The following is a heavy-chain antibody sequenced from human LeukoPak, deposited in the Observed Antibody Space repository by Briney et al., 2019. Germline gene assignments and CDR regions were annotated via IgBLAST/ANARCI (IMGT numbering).Heavy chain of an antibody. CDR3: ARGGLSRWLVTSRHFDL. V-gene: IGHV4-34*01. Sequence: SETLSLTCAVYGGSFSGYYWSWIRQPPGKGLEWIGEINHSGSTNYNPSLKSRVTISVDTSKNQFPLKLSSVTAADTAVYYCARGGLSRWLVTSRHFDLWGRGTLVTVSS. CDR1: GGSFSGYY. J-gene: IGHJ2*01. CDR2: INHSGST. D-gene: IGHD6-19*01.